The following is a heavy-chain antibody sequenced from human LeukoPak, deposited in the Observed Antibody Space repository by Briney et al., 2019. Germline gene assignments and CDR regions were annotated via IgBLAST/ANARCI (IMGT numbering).Heavy chain of an antibody. J-gene: IGHJ4*02. CDR1: GFTVSSNS. CDR2: IYSDNT. V-gene: IGHV3-53*01. CDR3: ARDRGLRLGELSN. D-gene: IGHD3-16*02. Sequence: GGSLRLSCTVSGFTVSSNSMSWVRQAPGKGLEWVSFIYSDNTHYSDSVKGRFTISRDNAKNSLYLEMNSLRAEDTAVYYCARDRGLRLGELSNWGQGTLVTVSS.